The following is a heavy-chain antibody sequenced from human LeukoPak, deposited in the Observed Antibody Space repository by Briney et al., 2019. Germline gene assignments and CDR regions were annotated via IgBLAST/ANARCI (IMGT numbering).Heavy chain of an antibody. D-gene: IGHD3-10*01. CDR2: ISYDGSNK. Sequence: GGSLRLSCAASGFTFSSYAMHWVRQAPGKGLEWVAVISYDGSNKYYADSVKGRFTISRDNSKNTLYLQMNSLRAEDTAVYYCASAVWFGELMPLNYWGQGTLVTVSS. J-gene: IGHJ4*02. CDR3: ASAVWFGELMPLNY. CDR1: GFTFSSYA. V-gene: IGHV3-30*04.